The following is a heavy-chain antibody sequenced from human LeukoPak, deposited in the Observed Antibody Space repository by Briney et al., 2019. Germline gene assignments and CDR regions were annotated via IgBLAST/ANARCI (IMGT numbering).Heavy chain of an antibody. CDR2: INPNSGGT. J-gene: IGHJ5*02. V-gene: IGHV1-2*02. CDR3: AIVMITFGGVIDP. Sequence: ASVKVSCKASGYTFTGYYMHWVRQAPGQGLEWMGWINPNSGGTNYAQKFQGRVTMTRDTSISTAYMELSRLRSDDTAVYYCAIVMITFGGVIDPWGQGTRVTVSS. D-gene: IGHD3-16*01. CDR1: GYTFTGYY.